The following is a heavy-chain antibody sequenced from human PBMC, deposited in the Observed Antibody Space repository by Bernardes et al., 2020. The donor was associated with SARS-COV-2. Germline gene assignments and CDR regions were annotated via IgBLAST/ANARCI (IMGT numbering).Heavy chain of an antibody. Sequence: GGALRLSCAASGFPFSNYAMNWVRRAPGKGLEWGSTINHCGQNTHYADSVRGRFIISRDNSKDTLFLQMDSLRAEDTAVYHCAKDLDSSGWYEGDYWGQGTLVTVSS. CDR3: AKDLDSSGWYEGDY. D-gene: IGHD6-19*01. CDR2: INHCGQNT. V-gene: IGHV3-23*01. CDR1: GFPFSNYA. J-gene: IGHJ4*02.